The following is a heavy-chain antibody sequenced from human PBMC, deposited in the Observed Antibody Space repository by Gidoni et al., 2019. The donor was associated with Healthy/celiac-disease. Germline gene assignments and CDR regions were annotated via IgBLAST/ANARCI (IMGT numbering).Heavy chain of an antibody. CDR3: ARDFIAQQWLCMRFDI. V-gene: IGHV3-48*01. CDR1: GFTFSSYS. D-gene: IGHD6-19*01. CDR2: ISSSSSTI. Sequence: EVQLVESGGGLVQPGGSLRLSCAASGFTFSSYSMNWVRKAPGKGREWVSYISSSSSTIYYAYSVKGRFTISRDNAKNSLYLQMNSLRAEDTAVYYCARDFIAQQWLCMRFDIWGQGTMVTVSS. J-gene: IGHJ3*02.